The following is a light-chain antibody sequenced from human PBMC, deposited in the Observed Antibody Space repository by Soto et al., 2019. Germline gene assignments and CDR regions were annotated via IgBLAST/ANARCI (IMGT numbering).Light chain of an antibody. Sequence: EIGLTQSPSTLSVSPGERATLSCTASQSLRSNFLAWYQQKPGQAPRLLIYDASSRAAGIPDRFSGSGSGTDFTLTITRLEPEDFAVYHCQQYDGSPRTFGQGTKVDIK. CDR1: QSLRSNF. J-gene: IGKJ1*01. CDR3: QQYDGSPRT. V-gene: IGKV3-20*01. CDR2: DAS.